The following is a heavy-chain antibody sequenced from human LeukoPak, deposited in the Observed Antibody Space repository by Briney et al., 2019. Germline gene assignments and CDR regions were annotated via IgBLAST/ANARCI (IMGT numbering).Heavy chain of an antibody. Sequence: GGSLRLSCAASGFTFDDYAMHWVRQAPGKGLEWVSVISGDGCSTYYAYSVKGRFTISRDNSKNSLYLQMNSLRTEDTALYYCAKDNPTTVTEYYFDYWGQGTLVTVSS. CDR2: ISGDGCST. CDR3: AKDNPTTVTEYYFDY. D-gene: IGHD4-11*01. J-gene: IGHJ4*02. CDR1: GFTFDDYA. V-gene: IGHV3-43*02.